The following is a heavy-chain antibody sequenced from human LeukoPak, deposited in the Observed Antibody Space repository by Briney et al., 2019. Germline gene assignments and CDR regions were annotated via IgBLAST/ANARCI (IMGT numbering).Heavy chain of an antibody. D-gene: IGHD3-16*02. J-gene: IGHJ4*02. CDR2: IHPSTGNP. Sequence: ASVKVSCKASGYTFTNYAMNWMRQAPGQGLEWMGWIHPSTGNPTYAQGFTGRFVFSLDTSLSTTYLQIGSLKAEDTAVYYCARAYQRLGELSLPDYWGQGTLVTVSS. CDR1: GYTFTNYA. CDR3: ARAYQRLGELSLPDY. V-gene: IGHV7-4-1*01.